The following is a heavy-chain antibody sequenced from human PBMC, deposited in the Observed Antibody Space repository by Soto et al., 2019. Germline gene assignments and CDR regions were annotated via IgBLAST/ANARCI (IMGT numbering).Heavy chain of an antibody. V-gene: IGHV3-13*01. CDR3: ARKPRTVAGSPDWYFDL. Sequence: EVQLVESGGGLVQPGGSLRLSCAASGFTFSDYDMHWVRQTTGKSLEWVAAIHTAGDTYYPGSVKGRFTISREGVKNSLYLQLNSLRAGDTAVYFCARKPRTVAGSPDWYFDLWGRGTLVTVSS. J-gene: IGHJ2*01. D-gene: IGHD6-19*01. CDR2: IHTAGDT. CDR1: GFTFSDYD.